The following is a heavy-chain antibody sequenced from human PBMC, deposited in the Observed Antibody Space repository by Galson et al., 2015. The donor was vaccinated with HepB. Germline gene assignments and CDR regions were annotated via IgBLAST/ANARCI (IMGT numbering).Heavy chain of an antibody. CDR3: ASLYGQEDY. V-gene: IGHV3-53*05. J-gene: IGHJ4*02. CDR2: IYSGGST. D-gene: IGHD4-17*01. Sequence: SLRLSCAASGFTVSSNYMSWVRQAPGKGLEWVSVIYSGGSTYYADSVKDRFTISRDNSKNTLYLQMNSLKSEDTSVYYCASLYGQEDYWGQGTLVTVSS. CDR1: GFTVSSNY.